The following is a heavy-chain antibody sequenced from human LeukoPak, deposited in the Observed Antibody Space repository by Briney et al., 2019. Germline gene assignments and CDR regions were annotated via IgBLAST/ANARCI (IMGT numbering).Heavy chain of an antibody. J-gene: IGHJ4*02. V-gene: IGHV3-23*01. CDR3: AKDQGGYTYGSFDY. D-gene: IGHD5-18*01. CDR2: IDASGVNT. Sequence: GGSVRPSCAASGFSFNSHAMNWVRQVPGKGLQWVSTIDASGVNTYYGNSVEGRFTISRDNSKNTLYLQMNSLRAEDTAVYYCAKDQGGYTYGSFDYWGQGTLVTVSS. CDR1: GFSFNSHA.